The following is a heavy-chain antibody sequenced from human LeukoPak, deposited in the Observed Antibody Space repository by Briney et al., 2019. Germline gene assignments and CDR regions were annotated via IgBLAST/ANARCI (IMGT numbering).Heavy chain of an antibody. CDR2: IYSGDST. Sequence: PGGSPRLSCAISGFTVSSSYMNWVRQAPGNGLEWVSVIYSGDSTYYADSVKGRFTISRDNSKSTVYLQMNSLRAEDTAVYYCARESKSGGLDYWGQGTLLPVPS. CDR3: ARESKSGGLDY. V-gene: IGHV3-53*01. CDR1: GFTVSSSY. J-gene: IGHJ4*02. D-gene: IGHD3-10*01.